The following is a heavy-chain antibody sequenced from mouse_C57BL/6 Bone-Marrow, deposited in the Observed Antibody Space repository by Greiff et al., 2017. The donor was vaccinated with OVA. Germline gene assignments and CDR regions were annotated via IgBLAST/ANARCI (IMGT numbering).Heavy chain of an antibody. Sequence: QVQLQQPGAELVKPGASVKMSCKASGYTFTSYWITWVKQRPGQGLEWIGDIYPGSGSTNYNEKFKSKATLTVDTSSSTAYMQLSSLTSEDSAVYYGARDLLLCDYAMDYWGQGTSVTVSS. CDR1: GYTFTSYW. D-gene: IGHD1-1*01. CDR2: IYPGSGST. J-gene: IGHJ4*01. CDR3: ARDLLLCDYAMDY. V-gene: IGHV1-55*01.